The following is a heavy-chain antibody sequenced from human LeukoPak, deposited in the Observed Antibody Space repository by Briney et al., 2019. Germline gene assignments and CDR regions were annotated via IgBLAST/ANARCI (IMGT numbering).Heavy chain of an antibody. V-gene: IGHV3-21*01. CDR3: AQMGTTAFDI. Sequence: GGSLRLSCAASGFTFSTYSMNWVRQAPGKGLEWVSSISSSSTDIYYGDSVKGRFAISRDNAKDSLYLQMNSLRAEDTAMYYCAQMGTTAFDIWGQGTMVTVSS. D-gene: IGHD1-7*01. CDR2: ISSSSTDI. J-gene: IGHJ3*02. CDR1: GFTFSTYS.